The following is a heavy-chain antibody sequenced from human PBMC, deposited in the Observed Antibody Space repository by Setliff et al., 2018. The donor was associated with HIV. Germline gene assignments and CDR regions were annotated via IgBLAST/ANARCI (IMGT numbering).Heavy chain of an antibody. CDR1: GVTFSSYA. CDR3: ARDRSEAVAGRDAFDI. J-gene: IGHJ3*02. Sequence: SVKVSCKASGVTFSSYAINWVRQAPGRGLEWMGRIIPIFGTTNYAQKFQGRVTITADKSTSTAYMEMSSLRSEDTAIYYCARDRSEAVAGRDAFDIWGQGTMVTVSS. CDR2: IIPIFGTT. V-gene: IGHV1-69*06. D-gene: IGHD6-19*01.